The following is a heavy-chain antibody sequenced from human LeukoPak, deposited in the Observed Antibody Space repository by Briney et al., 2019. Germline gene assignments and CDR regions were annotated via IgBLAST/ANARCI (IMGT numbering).Heavy chain of an antibody. CDR1: GFTFSSYS. J-gene: IGHJ6*02. CDR3: ARDMVRGVLPYYYYYGMDV. D-gene: IGHD3-10*01. Sequence: GGTLRLSCAASGFTFSSYSMNWVRQAPGKGLEWVSDISSSSSTISYADSVKGRFTISRDNAKNSLYLQMNSLRAEDTAVYYCARDMVRGVLPYYYYYGMDVWGQETTVTVSS. V-gene: IGHV3-48*01. CDR2: ISSSSSTI.